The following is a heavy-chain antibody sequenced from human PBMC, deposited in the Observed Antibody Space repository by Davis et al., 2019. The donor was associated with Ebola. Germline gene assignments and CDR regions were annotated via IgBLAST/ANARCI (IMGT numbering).Heavy chain of an antibody. J-gene: IGHJ6*02. Sequence: AASVKVSCKVSGYTLTELSMHWVRQAPGKGLEWMGGFDPEDGETIYAQKFQGRVTMTEDTSTDTAYMELSSLRSEDTAVYYCATGYYSTNWGYYYGMDVWGQGTTVTVSS. CDR1: GYTLTELS. CDR3: ATGYYSTNWGYYYGMDV. V-gene: IGHV1-24*01. CDR2: FDPEDGET. D-gene: IGHD4-11*01.